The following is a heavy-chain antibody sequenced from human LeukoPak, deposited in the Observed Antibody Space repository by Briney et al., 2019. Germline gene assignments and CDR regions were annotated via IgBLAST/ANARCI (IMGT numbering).Heavy chain of an antibody. V-gene: IGHV1-69*13. J-gene: IGHJ6*03. Sequence: ASVKVSCKASGYTFTNYYIHWVRQAPGQGLEWMGGLIPIFALANYAQKFQGRLTITADESTNTAYLELSSLRFEDTAVYYCARAECSTTNCHTRIRNYYMDVWGTGTPVTVSS. D-gene: IGHD2-2*01. CDR1: GYTFTNYY. CDR2: LIPIFALA. CDR3: ARAECSTTNCHTRIRNYYMDV.